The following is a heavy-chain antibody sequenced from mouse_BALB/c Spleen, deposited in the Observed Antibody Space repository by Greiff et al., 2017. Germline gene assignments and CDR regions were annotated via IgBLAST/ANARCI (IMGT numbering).Heavy chain of an antibody. V-gene: IGHV5-6-5*01. J-gene: IGHJ3*01. CDR1: GFTFSSYA. CDR3: ARGRDYYGSSPWFAY. D-gene: IGHD1-1*01. CDR2: ISSGGST. Sequence: EVQLQESGGGLVKPGGSLKLSCAASGFTFSSYAMSWVRQTPEKRLEWVASISSGGSTYYPDSVKGRFTISRDNARNILYLQMSSLRSEDTAMYYCARGRDYYGSSPWFAYWGQGTLVTVSA.